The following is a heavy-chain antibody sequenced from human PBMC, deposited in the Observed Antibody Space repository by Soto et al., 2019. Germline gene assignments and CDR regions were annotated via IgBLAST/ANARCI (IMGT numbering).Heavy chain of an antibody. V-gene: IGHV1-2*04. J-gene: IGHJ3*02. CDR1: GYTLTGYY. Sequence: ASVKVACKAYGYTLTGYYMHWVRQAPGQGLEWMGWINPNSGGTNYAQKFQGWVTMTRYTSISTAYMELSRLRSDDTAVYYCARAGTGADAFDIWGQGTMVTVSS. CDR2: INPNSGGT. D-gene: IGHD1-1*01. CDR3: ARAGTGADAFDI.